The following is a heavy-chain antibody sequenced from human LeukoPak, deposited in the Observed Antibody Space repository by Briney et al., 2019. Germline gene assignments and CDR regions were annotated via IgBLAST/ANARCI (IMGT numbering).Heavy chain of an antibody. Sequence: GGSLRLSCAASGFTFSSYAMSWVRQAPGKGLGWVSAISGSGGSTYYADSVKGRFTISRDNSKNTLYLQMNSLRAEDTAVYYCAKLSGGSCYSHVDYWGQGTLVTVSS. J-gene: IGHJ4*02. CDR3: AKLSGGSCYSHVDY. CDR1: GFTFSSYA. CDR2: ISGSGGST. V-gene: IGHV3-23*01. D-gene: IGHD2-15*01.